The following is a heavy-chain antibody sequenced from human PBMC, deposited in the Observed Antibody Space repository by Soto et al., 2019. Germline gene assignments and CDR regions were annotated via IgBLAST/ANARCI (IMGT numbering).Heavy chain of an antibody. J-gene: IGHJ4*02. CDR1: GFTFSSHA. Sequence: EVQLVESGGSLVKPGGSLRLSCAASGFTFSSHAINWVRQAPGKGLEWISSIDSSSSFIYYADSVKGRFTISRDNAKNSVFQHMSSLRADDTAVYYCARDPRRFGEIGYFDYWGQGALVTVSS. V-gene: IGHV3-21*06. CDR3: ARDPRRFGEIGYFDY. D-gene: IGHD3-10*01. CDR2: IDSSSSFI.